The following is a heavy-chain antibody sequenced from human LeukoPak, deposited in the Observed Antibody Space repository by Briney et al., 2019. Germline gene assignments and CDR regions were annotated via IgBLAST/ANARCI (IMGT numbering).Heavy chain of an antibody. Sequence: ASVKVSCKASGYTFTGYYMHWVRQAPGQGLEWMGWINPNSGGTNYAQKFQGRVTMTRDTSISTAYMGLSRLRSDDTAVYYCASGYCSSTSCYGVQYFDYWGQGTLVTVSS. J-gene: IGHJ4*02. CDR3: ASGYCSSTSCYGVQYFDY. V-gene: IGHV1-2*02. CDR2: INPNSGGT. D-gene: IGHD2-2*03. CDR1: GYTFTGYY.